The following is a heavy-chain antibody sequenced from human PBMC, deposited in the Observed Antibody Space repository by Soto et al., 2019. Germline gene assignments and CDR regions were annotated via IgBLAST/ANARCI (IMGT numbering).Heavy chain of an antibody. CDR3: ARGQVDTRLFDY. J-gene: IGHJ4*02. CDR1: GYSFTTYW. CDR2: IYPSDSDT. V-gene: IGHV5-51*01. Sequence: PGESLKISCKGSGYSFTTYWIGWVRQMSGEGLEWMGIIYPSDSDTRYSPSFHGQVTISADKSIYTAYLQWSSLKASDTAMYYCARGQVDTRLFDYWGQGTQVTVSS. D-gene: IGHD1-26*01.